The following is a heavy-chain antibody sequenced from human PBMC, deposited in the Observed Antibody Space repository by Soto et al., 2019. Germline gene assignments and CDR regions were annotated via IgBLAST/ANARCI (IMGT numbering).Heavy chain of an antibody. CDR1: GFTFSSYS. Sequence: GGSLRLSCAASGFTFSSYSVNWVRQAPGKGLEWVSSISSSSSYIYYADSVKGRFTISRDNAKNSLYLQMNSLRAEDTAVYYCARDPAGDLWFGPIDYWGQGTLVTVSS. V-gene: IGHV3-21*01. CDR2: ISSSSSYI. D-gene: IGHD3-10*01. J-gene: IGHJ4*02. CDR3: ARDPAGDLWFGPIDY.